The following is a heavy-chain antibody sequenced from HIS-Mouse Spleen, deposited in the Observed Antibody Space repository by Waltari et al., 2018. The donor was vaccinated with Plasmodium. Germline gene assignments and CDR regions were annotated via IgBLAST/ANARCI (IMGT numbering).Heavy chain of an antibody. Sequence: EVQLVESGGGLVQPGGSLRLSCAASGFTFRSYHMNWVRQASGKGLEWVSYISRNSSTIYYADSVKGRFTISRDNAKNSLYLQMNSLRAKDTAVYYCARVNSGSYYWFDPWGQGTLVTVSS. V-gene: IGHV3-48*01. CDR1: GFTFRSYH. J-gene: IGHJ5*02. CDR2: ISRNSSTI. D-gene: IGHD1-26*01. CDR3: ARVNSGSYYWFDP.